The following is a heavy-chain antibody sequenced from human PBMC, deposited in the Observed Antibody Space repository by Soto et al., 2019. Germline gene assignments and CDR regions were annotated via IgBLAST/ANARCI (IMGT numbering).Heavy chain of an antibody. CDR3: ARSINP. Sequence: PSETLSLTCTVSGGSIINYYWSWIRQPPGKGLEWIGYIYYSGTTSYNPSLRSRVTISVDTSKNQFSLKLSSVTAADTAVYYCARSINPWGQGTLVTVSS. CDR2: IYYSGTT. J-gene: IGHJ5*02. V-gene: IGHV4-59*12. D-gene: IGHD3-10*01. CDR1: GGSIINYY.